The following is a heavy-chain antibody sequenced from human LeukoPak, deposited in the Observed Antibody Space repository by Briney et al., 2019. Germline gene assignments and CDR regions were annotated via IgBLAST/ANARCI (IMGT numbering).Heavy chain of an antibody. D-gene: IGHD6-13*01. V-gene: IGHV3-53*01. CDR1: GFAVSSNY. CDR3: AKDGSSSPGILGFDY. CDR2: IYSGGST. Sequence: GGSLRLSCAASGFAVSSNYMSWVRQAPGKGLEWVSVIYSGGSTYYADSVKGRFTISRDNSKNTLYLQMNSLRAEDTAVYYCAKDGSSSPGILGFDYWGQGTLVTVSS. J-gene: IGHJ4*02.